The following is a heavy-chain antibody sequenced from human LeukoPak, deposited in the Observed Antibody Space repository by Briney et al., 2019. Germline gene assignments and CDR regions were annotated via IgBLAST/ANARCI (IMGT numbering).Heavy chain of an antibody. CDR3: ARVASGGYDDTLEY. CDR1: GYTFTSYG. V-gene: IGHV1-18*01. D-gene: IGHD5-12*01. CDR2: ISAYNGNT. J-gene: IGHJ4*02. Sequence: ASGKVSCKASGYTFTSYGNTWVRPAPGQGLEWMGWISAYNGNTDYAQKLQGRVTMTTDTSTSTVYMEMSSLRSEDTAVYYCARVASGGYDDTLEYWGQGTLVTVSS.